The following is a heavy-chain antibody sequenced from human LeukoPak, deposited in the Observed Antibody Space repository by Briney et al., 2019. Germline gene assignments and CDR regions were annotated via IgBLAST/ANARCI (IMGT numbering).Heavy chain of an antibody. J-gene: IGHJ4*02. Sequence: WASVKVPCKVSGYTLTELSMHWVRQAPGKGLEWMGGFDPEDGETIYAQKFQGRVTMTEDTSTDTAYMELSSLRSEDTAVYYCATPSYITMVRGVISLDYWGQGTLVTVSS. CDR3: ATPSYITMVRGVISLDY. D-gene: IGHD3-10*01. V-gene: IGHV1-24*01. CDR2: FDPEDGET. CDR1: GYTLTELS.